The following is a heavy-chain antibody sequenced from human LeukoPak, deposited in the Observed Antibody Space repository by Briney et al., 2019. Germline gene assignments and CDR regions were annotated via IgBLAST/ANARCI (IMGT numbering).Heavy chain of an antibody. V-gene: IGHV1-8*01. CDR2: MNPNSGNT. CDR3: ARGQPHCGGDCYFDY. D-gene: IGHD2-21*02. CDR1: GYTFTSYD. Sequence: ASVTVSCKASGYTFTSYDINWVRQATGQGLEWMGWMNPNSGNTGYAQKFQGRVTMTRNTSISTAYMELSSLRSEDTAVYYCARGQPHCGGDCYFDYWGQGTLVTVSS. J-gene: IGHJ4*02.